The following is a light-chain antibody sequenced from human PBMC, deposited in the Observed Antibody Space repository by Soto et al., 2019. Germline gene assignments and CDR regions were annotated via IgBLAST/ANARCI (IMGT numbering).Light chain of an antibody. CDR2: EVS. J-gene: IGLJ1*01. CDR3: SSYTSTSTSPYV. Sequence: QSALTQPASVSGSPGQSITISCTGTSSDVGGYNYVSWYQQHPGKAPKLMIYEVSNRPSGVSNRFSGSKSGNTASLTISDLQPEDEADYYCSSYTSTSTSPYVFGTGTKLTVL. CDR1: SSDVGGYNY. V-gene: IGLV2-14*01.